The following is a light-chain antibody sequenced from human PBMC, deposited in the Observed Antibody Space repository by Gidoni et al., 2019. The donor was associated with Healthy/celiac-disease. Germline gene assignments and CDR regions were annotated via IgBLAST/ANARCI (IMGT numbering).Light chain of an antibody. J-gene: IGKJ2*01. Sequence: QSPAPLAVSPEQRATSPCRASESVSFFGINLIHWDQQKPGQPPKRLIYPASNTDTGVPARFSGSVSGTDFTLTINPLAVNDTENYYCLQIGFGQGTKLEIK. CDR3: LQIG. CDR1: ESVSFFGINL. CDR2: PAS. V-gene: IGKV3D-15*03.